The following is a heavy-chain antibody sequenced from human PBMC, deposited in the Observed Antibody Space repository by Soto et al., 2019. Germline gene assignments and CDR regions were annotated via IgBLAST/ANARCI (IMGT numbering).Heavy chain of an antibody. J-gene: IGHJ4*02. CDR3: ARDLSNSPDYFDS. D-gene: IGHD6-6*01. CDR2: IYYSGRT. Sequence: SETLSLTCTVSGGSINNYEYYWTWIRQPPGKGLEWVGYIYYSGRTNYNPSLNSRLTISLDTSENQFSLKLTSVSAADTAVYYCARDLSNSPDYFDSWGQGTLVTAPQ. V-gene: IGHV4-30-4*01. CDR1: GGSINNYEYY.